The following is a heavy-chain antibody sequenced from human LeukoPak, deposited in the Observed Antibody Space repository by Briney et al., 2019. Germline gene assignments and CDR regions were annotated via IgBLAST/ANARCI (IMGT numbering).Heavy chain of an antibody. V-gene: IGHV3-21*01. CDR3: ARDTSRFDY. D-gene: IGHD3-3*01. CDR1: AFTFSSIS. J-gene: IGHJ4*02. Sequence: PGGSLRLYCAASAFTFSSISRNWVRQGPGKGMEWVSSMSSSSSYIYYADSVKGRFTISRDNAKNSLYLQMNSLRAEDTAVYYCARDTSRFDYWGQGTLVTVSS. CDR2: MSSSSSYI.